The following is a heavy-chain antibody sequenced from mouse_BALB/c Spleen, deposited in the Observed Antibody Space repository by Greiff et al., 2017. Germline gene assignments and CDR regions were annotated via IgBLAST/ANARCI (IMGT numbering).Heavy chain of an antibody. Sequence: EVQLVESGGGLVQPGGSRKLSCAASGFTFSSFGMHWVRQAPEKGLEWVAYISSGSSTIYYADTVKGRFTISRDNPKNTLFLQMTSLRSEDTAMYYCAREGVRRKSAWFAYWGQGTLVTVSA. V-gene: IGHV5-17*02. CDR1: GFTFSSFG. D-gene: IGHD2-14*01. CDR2: ISSGSSTI. CDR3: AREGVRRKSAWFAY. J-gene: IGHJ3*01.